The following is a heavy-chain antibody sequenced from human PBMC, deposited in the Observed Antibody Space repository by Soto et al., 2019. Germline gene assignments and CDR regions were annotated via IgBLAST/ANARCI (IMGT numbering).Heavy chain of an antibody. Sequence: PGESLKISCKGSGYSFTSYWIGWVRQMPGKGLEWMGVIYPGDSDTRYSPSFQGQVTISADKSISTAYLQWSSLRASDTAMYFCARLGFVFDILSLYYTVHPYYGVEVGGQGTTVTVSS. V-gene: IGHV5-51*01. CDR1: GYSFTSYW. D-gene: IGHD3-9*01. CDR3: ARLGFVFDILSLYYTVHPYYGVEV. J-gene: IGHJ6*02. CDR2: IYPGDSDT.